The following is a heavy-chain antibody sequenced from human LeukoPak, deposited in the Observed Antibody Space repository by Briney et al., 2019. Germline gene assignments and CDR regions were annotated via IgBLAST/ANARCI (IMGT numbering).Heavy chain of an antibody. J-gene: IGHJ6*03. Sequence: ASVKVSCKASRYTFTSYGISWVRQAPGQGLEWMGWISAYNGNTNYAQKLQGRVTMTTDTSTSTAYMELRSLRSDDTAVYYCARVVIPGYYYYYYMDVWGKGTTVTVSS. CDR3: ARVVIPGYYYYYYMDV. CDR1: RYTFTSYG. V-gene: IGHV1-18*01. CDR2: ISAYNGNT. D-gene: IGHD3-22*01.